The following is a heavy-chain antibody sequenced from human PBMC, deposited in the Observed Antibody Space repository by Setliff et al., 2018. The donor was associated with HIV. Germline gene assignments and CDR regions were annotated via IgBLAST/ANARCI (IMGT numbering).Heavy chain of an antibody. J-gene: IGHJ4*02. CDR1: GASINSHY. CDR2: VFYTGTT. CDR3: ARHARYGVFL. V-gene: IGHV4-59*08. Sequence: SETLSLTCSVSGASINSHYWSWVRQPPGKGLEWIGYVFYTGTTTYNTPLKSRVTISVDRSQNQFFLKLKSVTATDTAVYYCARHARYGVFLWGQGSRVTVSS. D-gene: IGHD5-18*01.